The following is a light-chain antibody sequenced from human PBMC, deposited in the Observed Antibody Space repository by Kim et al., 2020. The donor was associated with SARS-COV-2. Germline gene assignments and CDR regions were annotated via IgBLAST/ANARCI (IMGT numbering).Light chain of an antibody. CDR2: QDS. V-gene: IGLV3-1*01. CDR1: KLGDKY. CDR3: QAWDSSTDVV. J-gene: IGLJ2*01. Sequence: VSPGQTACITCSVDKLGDKYACWYQQKPGRSPVLVIYQDSQRPSGIPELFSGSNSGNTATLTISGTQAMDEADYYCQAWDSSTDVVFGGGTQLTVL.